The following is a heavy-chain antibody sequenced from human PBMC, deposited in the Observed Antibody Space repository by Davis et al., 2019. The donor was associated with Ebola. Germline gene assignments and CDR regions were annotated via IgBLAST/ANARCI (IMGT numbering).Heavy chain of an antibody. V-gene: IGHV6-1*01. D-gene: IGHD6-19*01. J-gene: IGHJ6*02. CDR3: ARDSSGWIYYYYYGMDV. CDR2: TYYRSKWYN. CDR1: GDSVSSNSAA. Sequence: MPSEPLSPTCALSGDSVSSNSAAWNWITQSPSRGLEWPGRTYYRSKWYNDYAVSVKSRITINPDTSKNQFSLQLNSVTPEDTAVYYCARDSSGWIYYYYYGMDVWGQGTTVTVSS.